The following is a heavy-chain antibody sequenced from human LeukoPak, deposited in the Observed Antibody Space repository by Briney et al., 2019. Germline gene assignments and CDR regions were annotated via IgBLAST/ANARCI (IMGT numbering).Heavy chain of an antibody. Sequence: ASVKVSCKASGYTFTGYYMHWVRQAPGQGLEWMGWINPNSGGTNYAQKFQGRVTMTRGTSISTAYMEPSRLRSDDTAVYYCARHPDIVVVVAARLLPNNWFDPWGQGTLVTVSS. CDR1: GYTFTGYY. D-gene: IGHD2-15*01. V-gene: IGHV1-2*02. CDR2: INPNSGGT. CDR3: ARHPDIVVVVAARLLPNNWFDP. J-gene: IGHJ5*02.